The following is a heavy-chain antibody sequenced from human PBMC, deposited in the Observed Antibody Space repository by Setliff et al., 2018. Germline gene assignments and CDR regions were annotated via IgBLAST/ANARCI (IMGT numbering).Heavy chain of an antibody. Sequence: SVKVSCKASGDTFSTYALSWVRQAPGQGLEWMGGIIPLLETAKYAQKFQGRFTISRDNSKNTQYLQMHSLRVEDTAVYYCAREYYDSSGFSYGMDVWGQRTTVTV. CDR3: AREYYDSSGFSYGMDV. CDR2: IIPLLETA. V-gene: IGHV1-69*05. J-gene: IGHJ6*02. CDR1: GDTFSTYA. D-gene: IGHD3-22*01.